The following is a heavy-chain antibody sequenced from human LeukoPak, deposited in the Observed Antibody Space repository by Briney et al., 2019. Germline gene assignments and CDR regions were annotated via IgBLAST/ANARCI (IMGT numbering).Heavy chain of an antibody. V-gene: IGHV3-21*01. D-gene: IGHD3-10*01. CDR3: ARDRQAMVRGVINR. Sequence: GGSLRLSCAASGFTFSSYSMNWVRQAPGKGLEWVSSISSSSSYIYYADSVKGRFTISRDNAKNSLYLQMNSLRAEDTAVYYCARDRQAMVRGVINRWGQGTLVTVSS. CDR1: GFTFSSYS. J-gene: IGHJ4*02. CDR2: ISSSSSYI.